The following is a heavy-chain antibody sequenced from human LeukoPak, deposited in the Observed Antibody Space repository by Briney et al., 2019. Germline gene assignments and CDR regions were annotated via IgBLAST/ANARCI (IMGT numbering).Heavy chain of an antibody. CDR2: IIPIFGTA. D-gene: IGHD3-22*01. Sequence: ASVKVSCKASGGTFSSYAISWVRQAPGQGLEWMGGIIPIFGTANYAQKFQGRVTITADESTSTDYMDLSSLRSDDPAIYYCARNYDSSKDGNDYWGQGTLVTVSS. J-gene: IGHJ4*02. CDR3: ARNYDSSKDGNDY. CDR1: GGTFSSYA. V-gene: IGHV1-69*01.